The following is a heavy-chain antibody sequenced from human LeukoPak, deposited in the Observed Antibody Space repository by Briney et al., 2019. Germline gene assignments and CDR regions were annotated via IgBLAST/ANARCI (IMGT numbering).Heavy chain of an antibody. J-gene: IGHJ4*02. CDR3: ARVVGATSMDY. Sequence: PSETLSLTCTVSGGSISSSSYYWGWIRQPPGKGLEWIGSIYYSGSTYYNPSLKSRVTISVDTSKNQFSLRLTSVTAADTAVYYCARVVGATSMDYWSQGTLVTVSS. V-gene: IGHV4-39*01. CDR1: GGSISSSSYY. D-gene: IGHD2-15*01. CDR2: IYYSGST.